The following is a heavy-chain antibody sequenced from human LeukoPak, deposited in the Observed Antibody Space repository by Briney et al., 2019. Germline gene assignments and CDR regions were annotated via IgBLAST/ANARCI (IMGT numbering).Heavy chain of an antibody. J-gene: IGHJ4*02. CDR1: GGSISSSTYC. V-gene: IGHV4-39*01. CDR3: ARTGYLGIDY. Sequence: PSETLSLTCTVSGGSISSSTYCWGWIRQPPGKGLEWIGSIYYSGSTYYNPSLKSRVTISVDTSKNQFSLKLSSVTAADTAVYYCARTGYLGIDYWGQGTLVTVSS. D-gene: IGHD1-26*01. CDR2: IYYSGST.